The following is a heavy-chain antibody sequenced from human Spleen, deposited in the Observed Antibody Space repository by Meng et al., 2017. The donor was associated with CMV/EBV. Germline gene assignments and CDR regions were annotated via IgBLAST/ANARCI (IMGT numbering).Heavy chain of an antibody. CDR1: GFIFSDYA. J-gene: IGHJ6*02. CDR3: ARASGYCSSTSCPGYYYGMDV. D-gene: IGHD2-2*01. CDR2: VPYDGSSP. Sequence: GGSLRLSCAASGFIFSDYAIHWVRQAPGRGLEWVAVVPYDGSSPYYADSVEGRFSISRDNSKNTLYLQMNSLRPEDTAVYYCARASGYCSSTSCPGYYYGMDVWGQGTTVTVSS. V-gene: IGHV3-30-3*01.